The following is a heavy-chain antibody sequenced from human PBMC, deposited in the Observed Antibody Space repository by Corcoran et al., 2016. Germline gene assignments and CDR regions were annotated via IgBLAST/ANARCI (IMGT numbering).Heavy chain of an antibody. D-gene: IGHD5-18*01. J-gene: IGHJ6*02. CDR3: AKTGYAVDSETYGMDV. CDR2: ISYDGSNK. CDR1: GFTFSSYG. V-gene: IGHV3-30*18. Sequence: QVQLVESGGGVVQPGRSLRLSCAASGFTFSSYGMHWVRQAPGKGLEWVAVISYDGSNKYYADSVKGRFTISRDNSKNTLYLQMNSLRAEDRAVYYCAKTGYAVDSETYGMDVWGQGTTVTVSS.